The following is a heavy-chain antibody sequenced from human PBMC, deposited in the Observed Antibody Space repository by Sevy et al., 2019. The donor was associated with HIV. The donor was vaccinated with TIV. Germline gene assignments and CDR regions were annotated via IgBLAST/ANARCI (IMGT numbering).Heavy chain of an antibody. Sequence: GGSLRLSCRASGFNLGDYVMSWFRQAPGKGLDWVGFIRSKAYGETREYAASGKGRVTISREDSKGIAYLQMHRLKTEDTGRYYCTRAMYYHDSGSYYGMDVWGQGTMVTVSS. D-gene: IGHD3-10*01. V-gene: IGHV3-49*03. J-gene: IGHJ6*02. CDR3: TRAMYYHDSGSYYGMDV. CDR2: IRSKAYGETR. CDR1: GFNLGDYV.